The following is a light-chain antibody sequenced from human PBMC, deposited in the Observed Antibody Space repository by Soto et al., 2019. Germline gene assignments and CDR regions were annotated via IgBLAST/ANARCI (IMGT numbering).Light chain of an antibody. CDR2: GAS. V-gene: IGKV3-20*01. CDR3: QQYGNSPFT. CDR1: QSVSSSY. Sequence: EIVLTQSPGTLSLSTGERATLSCRASQSVSSSYLAWYQQKPGQAPRLLIYGASSRATGIPDRFSGSGSGIDFTLTISRLEPEDFAVYYCQQYGNSPFTSGPGTKVDIK. J-gene: IGKJ3*01.